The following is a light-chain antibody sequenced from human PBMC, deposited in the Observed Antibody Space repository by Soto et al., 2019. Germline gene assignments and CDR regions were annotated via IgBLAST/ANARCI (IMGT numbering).Light chain of an antibody. V-gene: IGLV2-18*02. CDR3: SSFISSNTRV. Sequence: QSALTQPPSVSGSPGQSVTISCTGTSSDVGSYNRVSWYQQPPGTAPKLIIYEVSNRPSGVPVRFFGSKSGNTASLTIAGLQAEDVADYYCSSFISSNTRVFGGGSKLTVL. CDR2: EVS. CDR1: SSDVGSYNR. J-gene: IGLJ3*02.